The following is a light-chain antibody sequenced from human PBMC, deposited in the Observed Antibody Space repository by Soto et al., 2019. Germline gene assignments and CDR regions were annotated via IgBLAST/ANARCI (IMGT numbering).Light chain of an antibody. J-gene: IGKJ2*01. V-gene: IGKV3-11*01. Sequence: NVLTQSPATLSLSPGEEATLSCRASQNIDIYLAWYQQKPGQAPRLLIYDAFRRATGIPDRCSGSGSGTDFTLTTSSLEPEDFAVYYCQQRSNWSPPFTFGQGTKVEIK. CDR1: QNIDIY. CDR2: DAF. CDR3: QQRSNWSPPFT.